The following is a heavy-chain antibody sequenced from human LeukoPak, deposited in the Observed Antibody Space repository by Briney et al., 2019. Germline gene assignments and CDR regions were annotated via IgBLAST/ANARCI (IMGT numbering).Heavy chain of an antibody. D-gene: IGHD3-10*01. V-gene: IGHV3-30*18. CDR3: AKDATYGSGSYYNSLDY. J-gene: IGHJ4*02. Sequence: PGGSLRLSCAASGFTFSSYWMNWVRQAPGKGLEWVALISYDGSDKHYADSVKGRFTISRDNSKNTLYLQMSSLRAEDTAVYYCAKDATYGSGSYYNSLDYWGQGTLVTVSS. CDR1: GFTFSSYW. CDR2: ISYDGSDK.